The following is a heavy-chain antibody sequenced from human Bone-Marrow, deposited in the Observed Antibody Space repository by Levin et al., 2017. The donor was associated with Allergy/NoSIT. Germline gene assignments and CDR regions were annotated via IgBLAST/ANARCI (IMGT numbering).Heavy chain of an antibody. J-gene: IGHJ4*02. CDR2: IYPGDSDV. V-gene: IGHV5-51*01. CDR3: ARPGVAATLDY. D-gene: IGHD6-13*01. CDR1: GYNFTKYW. Sequence: ASVKVSCKGSGYNFTKYWIGWVRQMPGKGLEWMGIIYPGDSDVRYSPSFQGQVTISVDNSITTAYLQWSSLKASDTAIYYCARPGVAATLDYWGQGTLVTVSS.